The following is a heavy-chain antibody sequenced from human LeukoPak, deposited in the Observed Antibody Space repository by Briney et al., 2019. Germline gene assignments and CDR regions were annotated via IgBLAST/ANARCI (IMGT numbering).Heavy chain of an antibody. Sequence: SETLSLTCTVSGGSISSSSYYWGWIRQPPGKGLEWIGSIYYSGSTYYNPSLKSRVTISVDTSKNQFSLKLSSVTAADTAVYYCARVRQPGDWFDPWGQGTLVTVSS. J-gene: IGHJ5*02. D-gene: IGHD6-13*01. CDR3: ARVRQPGDWFDP. V-gene: IGHV4-39*07. CDR1: GGSISSSSYY. CDR2: IYYSGST.